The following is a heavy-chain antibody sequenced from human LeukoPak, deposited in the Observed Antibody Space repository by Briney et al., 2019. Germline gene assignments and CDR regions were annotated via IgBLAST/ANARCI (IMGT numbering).Heavy chain of an antibody. D-gene: IGHD2-2*01. CDR3: AKYCSSTSCSIRGAFDI. J-gene: IGHJ3*02. Sequence: GGSLRLSCAASGFTFSSYAMSWVRQAPGKGLEWVSAISGSGGSTYYADSVKGRFTISRDNSKNTLYLQMSSLRAEDTAVHYCAKYCSSTSCSIRGAFDIWGQGTMVTVSS. CDR1: GFTFSSYA. V-gene: IGHV3-23*01. CDR2: ISGSGGST.